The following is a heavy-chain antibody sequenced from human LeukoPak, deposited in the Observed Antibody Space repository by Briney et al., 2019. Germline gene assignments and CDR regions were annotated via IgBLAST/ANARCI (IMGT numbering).Heavy chain of an antibody. CDR1: GFTFSNYA. D-gene: IGHD2-2*01. J-gene: IGHJ1*01. V-gene: IGHV3-23*01. Sequence: GGSLRLSCAASGFTFSNYAMNWVRQAPGKGLEWVSAIDSSGAVTYYADSVKGRFTISRDNSKNTLYPQMKSLRVEDTAVYYCAREPSGGYCSSSSCSRYFQYWGQGTLVTVSS. CDR3: AREPSGGYCSSSSCSRYFQY. CDR2: IDSSGAVT.